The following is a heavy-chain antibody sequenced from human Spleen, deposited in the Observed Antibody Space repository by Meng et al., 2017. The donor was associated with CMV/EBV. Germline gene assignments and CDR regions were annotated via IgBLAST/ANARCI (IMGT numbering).Heavy chain of an antibody. D-gene: IGHD5-24*01. CDR3: ERGGDIRNGNNLVAVWFFES. Sequence: FSNCGINWVRQAPRQGLAWMGGLIPRCAIEKYALELQDRDSITRDESTTTAYMEMSSLTSEDTAVYYCERGGDIRNGNNLVAVWFFESWGQGTLVTVS. V-gene: IGHV1-69*05. CDR1: FSNCG. J-gene: IGHJ4*02. CDR2: LIPRCAIE.